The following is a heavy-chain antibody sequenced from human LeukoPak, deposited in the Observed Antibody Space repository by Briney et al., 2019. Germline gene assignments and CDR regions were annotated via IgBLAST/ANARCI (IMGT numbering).Heavy chain of an antibody. CDR1: GGSFSGYY. J-gene: IGHJ4*02. D-gene: IGHD3-16*01. CDR2: INHSGST. V-gene: IGHV4-34*01. Sequence: SETLSLTCAVYGGSFSGYYWSWIRQPPGKGLEWIGEINHSGSTNYNPSLKSRVTISVDTSKNQFSLKLSSVTAADTAVYYCATGHGVYFDYWGQGTLVTVSS. CDR3: ATGHGVYFDY.